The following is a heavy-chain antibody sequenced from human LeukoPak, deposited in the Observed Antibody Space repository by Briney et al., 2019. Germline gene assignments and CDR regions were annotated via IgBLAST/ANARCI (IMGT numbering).Heavy chain of an antibody. CDR3: ARNMHSSSWYVPLYDYYGMDV. J-gene: IGHJ6*02. V-gene: IGHV1-2*02. D-gene: IGHD6-13*01. Sequence: ASVKVSCKASGYTFTGYYMHWVRQAPGQGLEWMGWINPNSGGTNYAQKSQDRVTMTRDTSISTAYMELSRLRSDGTAVYYCARNMHSSSWYVPLYDYYGMDVWGQGTTVTVSS. CDR2: INPNSGGT. CDR1: GYTFTGYY.